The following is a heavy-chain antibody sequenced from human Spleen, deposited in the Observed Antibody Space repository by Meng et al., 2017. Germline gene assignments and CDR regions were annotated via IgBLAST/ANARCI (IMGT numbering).Heavy chain of an antibody. CDR2: IYTSGST. J-gene: IGHJ4*02. CDR3: ARAYAPLYYFDY. Sequence: QGRLEEPVQGLVKPSEPPSLTWTVSGGSSSSYYWSWIRQPAGKGLEWIGRIYTSGSTNYNPSLKSRVTMSVDTSKNQFSLKLSSVTAADTAVYYCARAYAPLYYFDYWGQGTLVTVSS. D-gene: IGHD3-16*01. V-gene: IGHV4-4*07. CDR1: GGSSSSYY.